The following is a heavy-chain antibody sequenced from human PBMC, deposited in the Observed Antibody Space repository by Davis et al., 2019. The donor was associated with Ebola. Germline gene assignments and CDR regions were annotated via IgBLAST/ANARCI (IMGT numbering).Heavy chain of an antibody. J-gene: IGHJ3*02. D-gene: IGHD3-3*01. CDR3: ARDLRDDFWSGYLSNDAFDI. CDR1: GFTFSDYY. V-gene: IGHV3-11*01. Sequence: GESLKISCAASGFTFSDYYMSWIRQAPGKGLEWVSYISSSGSTIYYADSVKGRFTISRDNAKNSLYLQMNSLRAEDTAVYYCARDLRDDFWSGYLSNDAFDIWGQGTMVTVSS. CDR2: ISSSGSTI.